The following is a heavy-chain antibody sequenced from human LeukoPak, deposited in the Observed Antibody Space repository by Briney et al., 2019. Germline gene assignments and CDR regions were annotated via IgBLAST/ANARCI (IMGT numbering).Heavy chain of an antibody. CDR3: AKGGLSGGDYDSSGYPDPFDY. CDR1: GFTFSSYA. Sequence: GGSLRLSCAASGFTFSSYAMSWVRQAPGKGLEWVSAISGSGGSTYYADSVKGRFTISRDNSKNTLYQQMNSLRAEDTAVYYCAKGGLSGGDYDSSGYPDPFDYWGQGTLVTVSS. D-gene: IGHD3-22*01. J-gene: IGHJ4*02. V-gene: IGHV3-23*01. CDR2: ISGSGGST.